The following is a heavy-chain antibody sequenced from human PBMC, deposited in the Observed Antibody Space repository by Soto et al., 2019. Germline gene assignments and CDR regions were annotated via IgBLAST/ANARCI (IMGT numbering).Heavy chain of an antibody. CDR1: GYTFTSYG. V-gene: IGHV1-18*01. CDR3: ARADYGDYYGAFDI. D-gene: IGHD4-17*01. J-gene: IGHJ3*02. CDR2: ISAYNGNT. Sequence: ASVKVSCTASGYTFTSYGISWVRQAPGQGLEWMGWISAYNGNTNYAQKLQGRVTMTTDTATSTAYTELRSLRSDDTAVYYCARADYGDYYGAFDIWGQGTMVTVSS.